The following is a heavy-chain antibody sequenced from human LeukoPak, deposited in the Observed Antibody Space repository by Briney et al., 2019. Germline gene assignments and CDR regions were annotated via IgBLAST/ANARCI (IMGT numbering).Heavy chain of an antibody. CDR3: ARVTTSYYDILTGYSSGWFDP. CDR2: IYHSGST. Sequence: SETLSLTCTVSGGSISSSSYYWGWIRQPPGKGLEWIGYIYHSGSTYYNPSLKSRVTISADRSKNQFSLKLSSVTAADTAVYHCARVTTSYYDILTGYSSGWFDPWGQGTLVTVSS. J-gene: IGHJ5*02. D-gene: IGHD3-9*01. V-gene: IGHV4-39*07. CDR1: GGSISSSSYY.